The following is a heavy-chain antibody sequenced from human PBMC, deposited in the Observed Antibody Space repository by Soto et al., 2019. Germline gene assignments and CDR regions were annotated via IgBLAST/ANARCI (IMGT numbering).Heavy chain of an antibody. CDR3: ARRDVVYEYIRRSNRPYHCIDF. V-gene: IGHV1-69*06. CDR2: IIPIFGTA. J-gene: IGHJ4*01. Sequence: SVKVSCKASGGTFSSYAISWVRQAPRQGLEWMGGIIPIFGTANYAQKFQGRVTITADKSTSTAYMELSSLRSEDTAVYYCARRDVVYEYIRRSNRPYHCIDFWGQGTLVTVSS. D-gene: IGHD3-16*02. CDR1: GGTFSSYA.